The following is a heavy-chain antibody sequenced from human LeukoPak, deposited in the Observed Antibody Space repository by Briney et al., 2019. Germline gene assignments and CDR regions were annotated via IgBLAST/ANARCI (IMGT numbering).Heavy chain of an antibody. V-gene: IGHV4-4*07. Sequence: PSETLSLTCTVSGGSFSGYYWSWIRQPAGKGLEWIGRIYTSGSTTYNPSLKSRVTMSVDTSKNQFSLKLSSVTAADTAVYYCARVSSAGIWDYWGQGTLVTVSS. CDR2: IYTSGST. CDR3: ARVSSAGIWDY. J-gene: IGHJ4*02. CDR1: GGSFSGYY. D-gene: IGHD6-19*01.